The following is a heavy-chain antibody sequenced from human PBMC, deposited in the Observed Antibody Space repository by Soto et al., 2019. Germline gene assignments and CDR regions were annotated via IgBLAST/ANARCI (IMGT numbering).Heavy chain of an antibody. Sequence: SVKVSCKASGGTFSSYAISWVRQAPGQGHEWMGGIIPIFGTASYAQKFQGRVTITADESTSTAYMELSSLRSEDTAVYYCARGMTDYDFWSGYPVAFDIWGQGTMVTVSS. CDR2: IIPIFGTA. CDR1: GGTFSSYA. V-gene: IGHV1-69*13. D-gene: IGHD3-3*01. CDR3: ARGMTDYDFWSGYPVAFDI. J-gene: IGHJ3*02.